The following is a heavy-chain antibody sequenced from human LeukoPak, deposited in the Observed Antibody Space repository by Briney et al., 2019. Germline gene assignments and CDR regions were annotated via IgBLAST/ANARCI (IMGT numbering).Heavy chain of an antibody. CDR1: GFTFSSYG. CDR2: ISYDGSNK. D-gene: IGHD6-13*01. CDR3: AKASLIIAAAGTGWFDP. Sequence: GGSLRLSCAASGFTFSSYGMHWVRQAPGKGLEWVAVISYDGSNKYYADSVKGRFTISRDNSKNTLYPQMNSLRAEDTAVYYCAKASLIIAAAGTGWFDPWGQGTLVTVSS. J-gene: IGHJ5*02. V-gene: IGHV3-30*18.